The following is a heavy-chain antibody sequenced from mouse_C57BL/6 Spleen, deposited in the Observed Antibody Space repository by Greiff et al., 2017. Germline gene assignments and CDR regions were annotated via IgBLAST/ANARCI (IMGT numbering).Heavy chain of an antibody. CDR3: ASFYGSSSAWFAY. J-gene: IGHJ3*01. Sequence: QVHVKQSGPGLVAPSQSLSITCTVSGFSLTSYGVHWVRQPPGKGLEWLVVIWSDGSTTYNSALKSRLSISKDNSKSQVFLKMNSLQTDDTAMYYCASFYGSSSAWFAYWGQGTLVTVSA. V-gene: IGHV2-6*03. CDR2: IWSDGST. D-gene: IGHD1-1*01. CDR1: GFSLTSYG.